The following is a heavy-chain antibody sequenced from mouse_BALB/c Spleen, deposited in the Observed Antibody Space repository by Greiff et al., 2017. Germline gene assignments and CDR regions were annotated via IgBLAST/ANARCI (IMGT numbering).Heavy chain of an antibody. D-gene: IGHD1-1*01. CDR2: INPYNDGT. J-gene: IGHJ2*01. CDR1: GYTFTSYV. V-gene: IGHV1-14*01. CDR3: AREGDYYGTLFDY. Sequence: EVQLQQSGPELVKPGASVKMSCKASGYTFTSYVMHWVKQKPGQGLEWIGYINPYNDGTKYNEKFKGKATLTSDKSSSTAYMELSSLTSEDSAVYYCAREGDYYGTLFDYWGQGTTLTVSS.